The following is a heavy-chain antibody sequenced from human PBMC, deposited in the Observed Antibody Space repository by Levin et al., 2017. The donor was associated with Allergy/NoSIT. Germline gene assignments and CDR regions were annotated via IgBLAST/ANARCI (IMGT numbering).Heavy chain of an antibody. D-gene: IGHD6-13*01. CDR3: ARASIHPYSSSWYPSGNFDY. CDR2: INHSGST. CDR1: GGSFSGYY. J-gene: IGHJ4*02. Sequence: SETLSLTCAVYGGSFSGYYWSWIRQPPGKGLEWIGEINHSGSTNYNPSLKSRVTISVDTSKNQFSLKLSSVTAADTAVYYCARASIHPYSSSWYPSGNFDYWGQGTLVTVSS. V-gene: IGHV4-34*01.